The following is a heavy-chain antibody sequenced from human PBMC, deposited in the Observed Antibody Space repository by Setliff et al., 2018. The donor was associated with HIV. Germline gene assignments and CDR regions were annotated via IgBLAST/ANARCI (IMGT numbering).Heavy chain of an antibody. CDR2: ISNGGGGYT. D-gene: IGHD2-15*01. CDR1: GFTFSGYA. CDR3: AKRAGGPLVNWVFDY. Sequence: GGSLRLSCAASGFTFSGYAMSWVRQAPGKGLECVSAISNGGGGYTYYADSVKGRFTISRDNSKNTLYLQVNSLRAEDTAAYYCAKRAGGPLVNWVFDYWGQGTLVTVSS. V-gene: IGHV3-23*01. J-gene: IGHJ4*02.